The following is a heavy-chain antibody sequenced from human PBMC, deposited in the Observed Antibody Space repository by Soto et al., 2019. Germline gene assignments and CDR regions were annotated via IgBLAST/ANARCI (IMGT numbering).Heavy chain of an antibody. CDR3: ARVDSWELRVFHYGMDV. V-gene: IGHV3-30*03. J-gene: IGHJ6*02. D-gene: IGHD1-26*01. CDR2: ISYDGSNK. Sequence: HPGGSLRLSCAASGFTFSSYGMHWVRQAPGKGLEWVAVISYDGSNKYYADSVKGRFTISRDNSKNTLYLQMNSLRAEDTAVYYCARVDSWELRVFHYGMDVWGQGTTVTVSS. CDR1: GFTFSSYG.